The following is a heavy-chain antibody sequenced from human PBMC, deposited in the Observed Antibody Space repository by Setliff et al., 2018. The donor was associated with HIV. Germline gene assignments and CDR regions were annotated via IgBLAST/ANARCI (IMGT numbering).Heavy chain of an antibody. V-gene: IGHV1-18*01. Sequence: ASVKVSCKASGYSFTNYGISWVRQAPGQGLEWVGWISPYNGDTKNEEKVQGRVTITTDTSTSTAYMELRILKPDDTAVYSCAREVVPTAAYHTFDSWGQGSLVTVSS. CDR2: ISPYNGDT. D-gene: IGHD2-2*01. CDR3: AREVVPTAAYHTFDS. J-gene: IGHJ4*02. CDR1: GYSFTNYG.